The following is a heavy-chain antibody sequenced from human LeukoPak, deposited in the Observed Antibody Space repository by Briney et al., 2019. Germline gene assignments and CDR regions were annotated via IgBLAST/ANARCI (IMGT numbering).Heavy chain of an antibody. Sequence: GGSLRLSCEGSGFTFSNYWMTWVREAPEKGLEWVANIKPSGSEKHYADSVEGRFTISRDNAKNSLYLQMNSLRAEDTAVYYCARDLDTYVVLTAYDTFDIWGQGTMVTVSS. CDR1: GFTFSNYW. V-gene: IGHV3-7*01. CDR2: IKPSGSEK. D-gene: IGHD2-21*02. CDR3: ARDLDTYVVLTAYDTFDI. J-gene: IGHJ3*02.